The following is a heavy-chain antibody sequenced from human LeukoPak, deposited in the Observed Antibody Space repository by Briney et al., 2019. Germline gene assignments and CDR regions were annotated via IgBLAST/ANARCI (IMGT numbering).Heavy chain of an antibody. V-gene: IGHV4-39*01. CDR2: IYYSGST. D-gene: IGHD3-22*01. CDR1: GGSISSSSYY. J-gene: IGHJ4*02. Sequence: SETLSLTCTVSGGSISSSSYYWGWIRQPPGKGLEWIGSIYYSGSTYYNPSLKSRVTISVDTSKNRFSLKLSSVTAADTAVYYCARHQYYDSSGYCFDYWGQGTLVTVSS. CDR3: ARHQYYDSSGYCFDY.